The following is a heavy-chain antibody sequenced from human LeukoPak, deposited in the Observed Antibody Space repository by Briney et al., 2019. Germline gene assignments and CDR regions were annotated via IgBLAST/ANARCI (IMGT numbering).Heavy chain of an antibody. CDR2: INHSGST. D-gene: IGHD3-22*01. Sequence: SETLSLTCAVYGGSFSGYYWSWIRQPPRKGLEWIGEINHSGSTNYNPSLKSRVTISVDTSKNQFSLKLSSVTAADTAVYYCARDDYYDSSGYYADAFDIWGQGTMVTVSS. CDR3: ARDDYYDSSGYYADAFDI. J-gene: IGHJ3*02. V-gene: IGHV4-34*01. CDR1: GGSFSGYY.